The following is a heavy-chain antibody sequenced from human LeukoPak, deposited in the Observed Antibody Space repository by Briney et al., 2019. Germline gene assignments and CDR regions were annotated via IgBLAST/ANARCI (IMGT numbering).Heavy chain of an antibody. J-gene: IGHJ6*02. CDR1: GGTFSSYA. Sequence: ASVKVSCKASGGTFSSYAISWVRQAPGQGLEWMGGIIPIFGTANYAQKFQGRVTITADESTSTAYMELGSLRSEDTAVYYCARVPVGSQIAAAGYYYYYGMDVWGQGTTVTVSS. D-gene: IGHD6-13*01. CDR2: IIPIFGTA. V-gene: IGHV1-69*13. CDR3: ARVPVGSQIAAAGYYYYYGMDV.